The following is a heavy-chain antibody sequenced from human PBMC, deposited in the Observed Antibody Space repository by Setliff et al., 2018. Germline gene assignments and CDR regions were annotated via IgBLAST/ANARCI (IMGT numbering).Heavy chain of an antibody. Sequence: GASVKVSCKASGGTFGSSALSWVRQAPGQGLEWMGGIIPMFDTGIYAEKFQGRVTLSADESTSTVYMESTRLRPEDTAIYYCARDKADYYDRSGYSGASDVWGQGTMVTVSS. CDR2: IIPMFDTG. CDR1: GGTFGSSA. V-gene: IGHV1-69*13. D-gene: IGHD3-22*01. J-gene: IGHJ3*01. CDR3: ARDKADYYDRSGYSGASDV.